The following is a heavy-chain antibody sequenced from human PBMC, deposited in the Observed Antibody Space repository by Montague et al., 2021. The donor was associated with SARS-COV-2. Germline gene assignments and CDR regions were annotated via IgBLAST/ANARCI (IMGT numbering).Heavy chain of an antibody. CDR2: IYTSGST. CDR1: GGSISSGSYY. D-gene: IGHD3-3*01. V-gene: IGHV4-61*02. J-gene: IGHJ6*03. CDR3: ARDALFRTYYDFWSSYPERSYMDV. Sequence: TLSLTCTVSGGSISSGSYYWGWIRQPAGKGLEWIGRIYTSGSTNYNPSLKSRVTISVDTSKNQFSLKLSSVTAADTAVYYCARDALFRTYYDFWSSYPERSYMDVWGKGTTVTVSS.